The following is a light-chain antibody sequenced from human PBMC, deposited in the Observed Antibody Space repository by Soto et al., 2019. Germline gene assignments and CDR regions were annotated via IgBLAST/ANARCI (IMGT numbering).Light chain of an antibody. J-gene: IGLJ1*01. CDR2: EGS. CDR1: SSDVGSYNL. Sequence: QSVLPQPASVSGSPGQSITISCTGTSSDVGSYNLVSWYQQHPGKAPKLMIYEGSKRPSGVSNRFSGSKSGNTASLTISGLQAEDEADYYCCSYAGSSTFGFGTGTKVTVL. V-gene: IGLV2-23*03. CDR3: CSYAGSSTFG.